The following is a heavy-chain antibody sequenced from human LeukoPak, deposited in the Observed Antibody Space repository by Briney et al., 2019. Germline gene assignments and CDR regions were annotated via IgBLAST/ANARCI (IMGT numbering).Heavy chain of an antibody. CDR2: IYHSGST. V-gene: IGHV4-38-2*02. D-gene: IGHD4-17*01. J-gene: IGHJ4*02. CDR1: DYSISSGYY. CDR3: ARSSGGDTTFDY. Sequence: PSETLSLTCTVSDYSISSGYYWGWIRQPPGKGLEWIGSIYHSGSTYYNPSLKSRVTISVDTSKNQFSLKLSSVTAADTAVYYCARSSGGDTTFDYWGQGTLVTVSS.